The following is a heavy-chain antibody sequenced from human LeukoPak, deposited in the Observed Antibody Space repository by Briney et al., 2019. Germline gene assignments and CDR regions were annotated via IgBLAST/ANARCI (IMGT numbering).Heavy chain of an antibody. V-gene: IGHV3-23*01. J-gene: IGHJ3*01. CDR1: GFTLSNNA. CDR2: LGGSDDRT. CDR3: AKDILRWAFDV. D-gene: IGHD4-23*01. Sequence: PGGSLRLSCVASGFTLSNNAMAWVRQAPGKGLEWVSALGGSDDRTDYADSVQGRFTISRDNFKNTLYLQMNSLRAEDTAVYYCAKDILRWAFDVWGQGTMVTVS.